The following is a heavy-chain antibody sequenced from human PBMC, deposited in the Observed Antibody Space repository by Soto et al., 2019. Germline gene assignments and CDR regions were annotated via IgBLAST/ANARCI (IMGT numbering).Heavy chain of an antibody. D-gene: IGHD1-26*01. J-gene: IGHJ6*02. V-gene: IGHV3-7*03. CDR3: AREGGSYWDYYYYYGMDV. CDR1: GFTFSSYW. Sequence: EVQLVESGGGLVQPGGSLRLSCAASGFTFSSYWMSWVRQAPGKGLEWVANIKQDGSEKYYVDSVKGRFTISRDNAKNSLYLQMNSLRAEDTAVYYCAREGGSYWDYYYYYGMDVWGQGTTVTVSS. CDR2: IKQDGSEK.